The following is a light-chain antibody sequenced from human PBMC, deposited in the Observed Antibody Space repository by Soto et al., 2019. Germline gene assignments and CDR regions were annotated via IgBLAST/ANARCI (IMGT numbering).Light chain of an antibody. CDR2: DVS. CDR3: CSYAGSPTYV. J-gene: IGLJ1*01. V-gene: IGLV2-11*01. CDR1: SSDVGTYNY. Sequence: QSALTQPRSVSGSLGQSVTISCTGTSSDVGTYNYVSWYQQHPGKAPKVMIYDVSERPSGVPDRFSGSKSGNTPSLTISGLQAEDEADYYCCSYAGSPTYVLGTGT.